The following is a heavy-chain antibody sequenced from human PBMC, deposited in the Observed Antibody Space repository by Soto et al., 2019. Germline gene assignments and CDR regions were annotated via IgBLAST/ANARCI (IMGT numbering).Heavy chain of an antibody. V-gene: IGHV1-46*01. J-gene: IGHJ4*02. CDR3: ARGGHVVVVTAAFDY. CDR1: GNTFTNYY. D-gene: IGHD2-21*02. Sequence: QVQLMQSGAEVKKPGASVKVSCKASGNTFTNYYIHWVRQAPGQGLEWMGTINPSGGHTTYSQNFRGRVPMTRDTSTSTLYMELTSLTSDDTAVYYCARGGHVVVVTAAFDYWGQGTLVTGSS. CDR2: INPSGGHT.